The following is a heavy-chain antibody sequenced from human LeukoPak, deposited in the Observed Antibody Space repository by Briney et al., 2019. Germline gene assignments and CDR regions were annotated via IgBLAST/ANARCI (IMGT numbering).Heavy chain of an antibody. CDR2: ISSNGGST. Sequence: GGSLRLSCAASGFTFSSYAMHWVRQAPGKGLEYVSAISSNGGSTYYANSVKGRSTISRDNSKNTLYLQMGSLRAEDMAVYYCARDRQVGATAYGAFDIWGQGTMVTVSS. J-gene: IGHJ3*02. D-gene: IGHD1-26*01. V-gene: IGHV3-64*01. CDR1: GFTFSSYA. CDR3: ARDRQVGATAYGAFDI.